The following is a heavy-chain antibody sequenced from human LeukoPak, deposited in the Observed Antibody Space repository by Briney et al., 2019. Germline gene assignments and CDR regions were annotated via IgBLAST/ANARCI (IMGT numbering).Heavy chain of an antibody. CDR2: IYSGGST. CDR3: ARADCGGDCHVYYYYYMDV. V-gene: IGHV3-66*01. D-gene: IGHD2-21*02. J-gene: IGHJ6*03. CDR1: GFTFSSYG. Sequence: GGSLRLSCAASGFTFSSYGMSWVRQAPGKGLEWVSVIYSGGSTYYADSVKGRFTISRDNSKNTLYLQMNSLRAEDTAVYYCARADCGGDCHVYYYYYMDVWGKGTTVTISS.